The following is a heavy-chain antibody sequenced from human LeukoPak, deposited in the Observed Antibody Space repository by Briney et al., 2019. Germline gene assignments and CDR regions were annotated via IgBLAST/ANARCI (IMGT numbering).Heavy chain of an antibody. CDR1: GGTFSSYA. J-gene: IGHJ3*02. D-gene: IGHD2-2*02. V-gene: IGHV1-69*13. CDR3: ARGVVPAAIAVRPYDI. CDR2: IIPIFGTA. Sequence: SVKVSCKASGGTFSSYAISWLRQAPGQGLEWMGGIIPIFGTANYAQKFQGRVTITADESTSTAYMELSSLRSEDTAVYYCARGVVPAAIAVRPYDIWGQGTMVTVSS.